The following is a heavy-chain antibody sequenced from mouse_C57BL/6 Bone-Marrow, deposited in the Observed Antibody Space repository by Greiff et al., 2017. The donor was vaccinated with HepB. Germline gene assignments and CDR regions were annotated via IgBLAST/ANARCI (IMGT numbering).Heavy chain of an antibody. Sequence: QVQLKESGAELAKPGASVKLSCKASGYTFTSYWMHWVKQRPGQGLEWIGYINPSSGYTKYNQKFKDKATLTADKSSSKVYMQLSSLTYEDSAVYYCASPYDYDEGWFAYWGQGTLVTVSA. CDR2: INPSSGYT. J-gene: IGHJ3*01. CDR1: GYTFTSYW. CDR3: ASPYDYDEGWFAY. V-gene: IGHV1-7*01. D-gene: IGHD2-4*01.